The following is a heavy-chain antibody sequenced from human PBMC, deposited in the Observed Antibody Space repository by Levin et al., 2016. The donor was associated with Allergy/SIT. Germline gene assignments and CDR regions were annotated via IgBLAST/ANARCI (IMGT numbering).Heavy chain of an antibody. V-gene: IGHV3-11*05. CDR3: ARELVGATPFDY. Sequence: RQAPGKGLEWVSYISSSSSHTKYADSVKGRFTISRDNAKNSLCLHMNSLRAEDTAVYYCARELVGATPFDYWGQGTLVTVSS. J-gene: IGHJ4*02. CDR2: ISSSSSHT. D-gene: IGHD1-26*01.